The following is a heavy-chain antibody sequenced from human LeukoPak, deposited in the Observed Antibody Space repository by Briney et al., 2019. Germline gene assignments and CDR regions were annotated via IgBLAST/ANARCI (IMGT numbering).Heavy chain of an antibody. J-gene: IGHJ3*02. CDR1: GGTFSSYA. Sequence: GSSVKVSCKASGGTFSSYAISWVRQAPGQGLEWMGGIIPIFGTANYAQKFQGRVTITEDESTSTAYMELSSLRSEDTAVYYCARVAGKILWFGELDAFDIWGQGTMVTVSS. CDR3: ARVAGKILWFGELDAFDI. CDR2: IIPIFGTA. D-gene: IGHD3-10*01. V-gene: IGHV1-69*01.